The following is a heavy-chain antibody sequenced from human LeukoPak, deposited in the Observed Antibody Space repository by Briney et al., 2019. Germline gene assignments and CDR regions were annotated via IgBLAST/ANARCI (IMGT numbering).Heavy chain of an antibody. V-gene: IGHV1-24*01. CDR3: ARDVHSHYDFWSGSYDY. CDR2: FDPEDGET. CDR1: GYTLTELS. J-gene: IGHJ4*02. D-gene: IGHD3-3*01. Sequence: ASVKVSCKVSGYTLTELSMHWVRQAPGKGLEWMGGFDPEDGETIYAQKFQGRVTITADESTSTAYMELSSLRSEDTAVYYCARDVHSHYDFWSGSYDYWGQGILVTVSS.